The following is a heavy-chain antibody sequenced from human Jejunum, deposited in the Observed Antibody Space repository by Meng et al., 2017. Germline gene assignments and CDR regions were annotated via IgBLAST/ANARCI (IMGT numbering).Heavy chain of an antibody. CDR1: GFIFSTDA. D-gene: IGHD2-2*01. J-gene: IGHJ4*02. CDR3: GPESTGDH. CDR2: INKDASTT. Sequence: VEVGVSLVQPGRSWRISCAASGFIFSTDAMDWVRQAPGKGLEWLALINKDASTTHYADSVTVRFTISRDNAKNPLYLQINSLRAEDTGVYYCGPESTGDHWGQGTLVTVSS. V-gene: IGHV3-74*02.